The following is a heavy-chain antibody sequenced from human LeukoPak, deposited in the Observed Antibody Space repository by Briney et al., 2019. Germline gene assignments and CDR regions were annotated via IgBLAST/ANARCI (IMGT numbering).Heavy chain of an antibody. D-gene: IGHD2-2*01. CDR2: ISSSGSTI. Sequence: PGGALRLSCAASGFTFSDYYMSWIRQAPGRGLGWVSYISSSGSTIYYADSVKGRFTISRDNAKISLYLQMNSLRAADTAVYYCARDIIVQGTSWNAFDIWGQGTMVTVSS. J-gene: IGHJ3*02. CDR1: GFTFSDYY. V-gene: IGHV3-11*01. CDR3: ARDIIVQGTSWNAFDI.